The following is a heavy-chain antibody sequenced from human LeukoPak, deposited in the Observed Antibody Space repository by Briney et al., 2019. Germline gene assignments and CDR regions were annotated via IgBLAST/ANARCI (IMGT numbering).Heavy chain of an antibody. CDR1: GFTFSSYA. V-gene: IGHV3-23*01. CDR3: AKDSTVVVPAAIMGYFDY. Sequence: GGSLRLSCAASGFTFSSYAVSWVRQAPGKGLEWVSAISGSGGSTYYADSVKGRFTISRDNSKNTLYLQMNSLRAEDTAVYYCAKDSTVVVPAAIMGYFDYWGQGTLVTVSS. D-gene: IGHD2-2*01. J-gene: IGHJ4*02. CDR2: ISGSGGST.